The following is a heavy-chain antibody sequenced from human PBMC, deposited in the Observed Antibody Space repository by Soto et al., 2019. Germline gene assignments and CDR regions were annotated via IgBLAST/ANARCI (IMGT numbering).Heavy chain of an antibody. CDR1: GGSISTYY. J-gene: IGHJ3*02. Sequence: QVQLQESGPGLVTPSETLSLTCTVSGGSISTYYWTWIRQSPEKGLEWLGNIYYSGSTNYSPSLNRRLTISLDTSKNQFSLKLRSVTAADTAVYYCARESRCVNGACGNVFDIWGRGTKVTVSS. CDR2: IYYSGST. CDR3: ARESRCVNGACGNVFDI. V-gene: IGHV4-59*12. D-gene: IGHD2-8*01.